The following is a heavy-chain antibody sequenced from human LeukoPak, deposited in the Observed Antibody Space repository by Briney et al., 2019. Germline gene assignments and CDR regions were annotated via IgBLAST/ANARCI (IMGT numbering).Heavy chain of an antibody. V-gene: IGHV3-53*01. CDR3: AGRTGAQDYYMDV. Sequence: VGPLRLSCAVSGFTVSINYMGCVRQAPGQGLGWGSVIYSAGSTYYAGSGKGRFTISRDNSKNTLYLQMNSLRVEDTAVCYCAGRTGAQDYYMDVWGKGTTVTISS. D-gene: IGHD1-1*01. J-gene: IGHJ6*03. CDR2: IYSAGST. CDR1: GFTVSINY.